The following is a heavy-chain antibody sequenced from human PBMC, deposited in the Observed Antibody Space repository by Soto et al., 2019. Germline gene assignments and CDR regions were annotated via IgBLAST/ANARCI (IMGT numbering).Heavy chain of an antibody. V-gene: IGHV4-28*01. CDR2: IYYSGTT. J-gene: IGHJ4*02. Sequence: QVQLQESGPGLVKPSDTLSLTCAVSGYSISSSNWWGWIRQPPGKGLEWIGYIYYSGTTYYNPSRKTRVTMSVDTSKNQFSLKLTSVTAVDTAVYYCARRAIQGPIDYWGQGTLVTVSS. CDR1: GYSISSSNW. CDR3: ARRAIQGPIDY.